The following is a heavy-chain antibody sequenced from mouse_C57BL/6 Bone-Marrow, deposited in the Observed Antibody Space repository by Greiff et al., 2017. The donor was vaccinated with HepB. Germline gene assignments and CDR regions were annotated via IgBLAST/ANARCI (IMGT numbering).Heavy chain of an antibody. V-gene: IGHV14-4*01. Sequence: VQLQQSGAELVRPGASVKLSCTASGFNIKDDYMHWVKQRPEQGLEWIGWIDPENGDTEYASKFQGKATITADTSSNTAYLQLSSLTSEDTAVYYCTTDYDGYYDAMDYWGQGTSVTVSS. J-gene: IGHJ4*01. D-gene: IGHD2-3*01. CDR2: IDPENGDT. CDR3: TTDYDGYYDAMDY. CDR1: GFNIKDDY.